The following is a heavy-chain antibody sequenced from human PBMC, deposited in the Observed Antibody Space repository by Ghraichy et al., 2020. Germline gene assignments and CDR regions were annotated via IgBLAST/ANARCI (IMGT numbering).Heavy chain of an antibody. CDR1: GGSISSGGYY. CDR3: ARGGRSSGDY. Sequence: SETLSLTCTVSGGSISSGGYYWSWIRQHPGKGLEWIGYIYYSGSTYYNPSLKSRVTISVDTSKNQFSLKLSSVTAADTAVYYCARGGRSSGDYWGQGTLVTVSS. CDR2: IYYSGST. J-gene: IGHJ4*02. D-gene: IGHD3-22*01. V-gene: IGHV4-31*03.